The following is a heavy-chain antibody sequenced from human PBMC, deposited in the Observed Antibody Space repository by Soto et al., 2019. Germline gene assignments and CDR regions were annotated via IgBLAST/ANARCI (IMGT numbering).Heavy chain of an antibody. CDR2: INPSGGST. V-gene: IGHV1-46*03. J-gene: IGHJ5*02. CDR1: GYTFTSYY. CDR3: ARAILGYCSGGSCYSEFYTWFDP. D-gene: IGHD2-15*01. Sequence: GASVKVSCKASGYTFTSYYMHWVRQAPGQGLEWMGIINPSGGSTSYAQKFQGRVTMTRDTSTSTVYMELSSLRSEDTAVYYCARAILGYCSGGSCYSEFYTWFDPWGQGTLVTVSS.